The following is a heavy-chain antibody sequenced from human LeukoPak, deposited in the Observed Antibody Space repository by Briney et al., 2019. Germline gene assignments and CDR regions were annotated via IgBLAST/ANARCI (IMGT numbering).Heavy chain of an antibody. CDR1: GGSISSHS. CDR3: ARLPLSMSGYPPDY. J-gene: IGHJ4*02. Sequence: SETLSLTCTVSGGSISSHSWGWIRQSPGKGLEWIGSIYYSGKTYYNPSVKSRVTMSADTSKNQFSLNLSSVTAADTAVYCCARLPLSMSGYPPDYWGQGTLVIVSS. D-gene: IGHD3-3*01. CDR2: IYYSGKT. V-gene: IGHV4-39*01.